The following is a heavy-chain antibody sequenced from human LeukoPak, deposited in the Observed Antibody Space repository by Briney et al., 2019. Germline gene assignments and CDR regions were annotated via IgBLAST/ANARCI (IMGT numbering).Heavy chain of an antibody. D-gene: IGHD3-10*01. J-gene: IGHJ4*02. Sequence: GESLKISCKGSGYSFTSYWIGWVRQMPGKGLEWMGIIYPGDSDTRYSPSFQGQVTISADKSISTAYLQWSSLKASDTAMYYCARHWCEGHGSGSIDDWGQGTLVTVSS. CDR1: GYSFTSYW. CDR3: ARHWCEGHGSGSIDD. CDR2: IYPGDSDT. V-gene: IGHV5-51*01.